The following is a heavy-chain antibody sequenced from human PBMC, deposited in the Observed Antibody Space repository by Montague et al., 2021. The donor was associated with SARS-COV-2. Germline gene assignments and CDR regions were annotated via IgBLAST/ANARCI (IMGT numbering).Heavy chain of an antibody. CDR1: GASISSSDYY. J-gene: IGHJ3*02. CDR3: ARSPRGVRSSAFDI. CDR2: IYYSGIT. V-gene: IGHV4-39*01. D-gene: IGHD2-8*01. Sequence: SETLSLTCSVSGASISSSDYYWGWIRQPPGKGLEWIGSIYYSGITHYDPSLKSRATLSVDTSKNRFSLRLRSVTAADTAVYYCARSPRGVRSSAFDIWGQGTMVTVSS.